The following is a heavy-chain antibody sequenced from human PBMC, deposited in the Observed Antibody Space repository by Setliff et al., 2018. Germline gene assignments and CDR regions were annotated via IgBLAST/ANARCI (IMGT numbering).Heavy chain of an antibody. D-gene: IGHD5-18*01. J-gene: IGHJ4*02. CDR3: ATSVSWIQLVLYPQGHPEPFDY. CDR1: GYTFTGYY. Sequence: ASVKVSCKASGYTFTGYYMHWVRQVPGQGLEWMGWINPNSGGTNYAQKFQGWVTMTRDTSISTAYMELSRLRSDDTAVYYCATSVSWIQLVLYPQGHPEPFDYWGQGTLVTVS. V-gene: IGHV1-2*04. CDR2: INPNSGGT.